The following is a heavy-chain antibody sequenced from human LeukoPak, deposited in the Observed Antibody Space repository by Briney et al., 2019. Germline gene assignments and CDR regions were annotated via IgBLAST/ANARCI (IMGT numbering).Heavy chain of an antibody. V-gene: IGHV5-51*01. CDR2: IYLGDAET. Sequence: PGESLKISCKGSGYSFTSYWIGWVRQMPGKGLEWMGMIYLGDAETRYSPSFQGQVTISADKSISTAYLQWSSLKASDTAMYYCARVSGIYIGSSVGAFYIWGQGTMVTVSS. D-gene: IGHD3-10*01. J-gene: IGHJ3*02. CDR3: ARVSGIYIGSSVGAFYI. CDR1: GYSFTSYW.